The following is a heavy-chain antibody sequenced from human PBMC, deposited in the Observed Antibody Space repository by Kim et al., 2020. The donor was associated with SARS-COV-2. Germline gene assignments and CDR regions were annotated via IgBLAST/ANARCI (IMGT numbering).Heavy chain of an antibody. CDR3: AKSDYYVSGTYSW. Sequence: YYAESGKGRLTISRYNSKNSSYIQMNSLGVEETAIYYCAKSDYYVSGTYSWWGQGTLVTVSS. V-gene: IGHV3-23*01. J-gene: IGHJ4*02. D-gene: IGHD3-10*01.